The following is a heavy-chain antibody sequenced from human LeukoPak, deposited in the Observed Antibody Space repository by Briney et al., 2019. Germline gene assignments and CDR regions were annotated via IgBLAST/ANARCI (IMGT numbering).Heavy chain of an antibody. CDR3: ARDIVVAHTEENY. V-gene: IGHV3-48*01. Sequence: SGGSLRLSCITSGFTFGDYSMNWVRQAPGKGLEWVSSISSSSSTIYYADSVKGRFTISRDNAKNSLYLQMNSLRAEDTAVYYCARDIVVAHTEENYWGQGTLVTVSS. CDR2: ISSSSSTI. D-gene: IGHD3-16*02. J-gene: IGHJ4*02. CDR1: GFTFGDYS.